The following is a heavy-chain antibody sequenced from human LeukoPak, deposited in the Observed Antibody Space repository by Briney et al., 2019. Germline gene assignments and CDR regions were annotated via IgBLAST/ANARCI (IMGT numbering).Heavy chain of an antibody. CDR3: ANTNGGYAD. V-gene: IGHV4-59*12. J-gene: IGHJ4*02. CDR2: IYHSGST. Sequence: PSETLSLTCTVSGGSISTYYWNWIRQPPGKGLEWIGYIYHSGSTNYNPSLQSRVTISVDTSKNQFSLKLSSVTAADTAVYYCANTNGGYADWGQGTLVTVSS. D-gene: IGHD1-1*01. CDR1: GGSISTYY.